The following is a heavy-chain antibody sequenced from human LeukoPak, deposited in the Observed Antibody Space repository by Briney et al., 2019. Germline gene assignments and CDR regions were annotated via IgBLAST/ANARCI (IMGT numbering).Heavy chain of an antibody. CDR3: ATIAAAVPFDY. CDR1: GFTFSSYG. D-gene: IGHD6-13*01. Sequence: PGRSLRLSCAASGFTFSSYGMHWVRQAPGKGLEWVAVISYDGSNKYYADSVKGRFTISRENSKNTLYLQMNSLRAEDTAVYYCATIAAAVPFDYWGQGTLVTVSS. CDR2: ISYDGSNK. J-gene: IGHJ4*02. V-gene: IGHV3-30*03.